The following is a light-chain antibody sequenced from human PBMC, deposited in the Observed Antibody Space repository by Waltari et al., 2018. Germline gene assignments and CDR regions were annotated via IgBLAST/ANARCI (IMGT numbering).Light chain of an antibody. J-gene: IGLJ1*01. CDR2: YVD. CDR1: SSDVGGYLH. CDR3: CSYAGRYTFV. Sequence: QSALTQPRPVSGSPGQSVTISCTGSSSDVGGYLHVSWYHHQPGRAPKVMIYYVDKRPSGVPDRFSGSQSGKTASLTISGLQAEDEGDYYCCSYAGRYTFVFGSGTKVTVL. V-gene: IGLV2-11*01.